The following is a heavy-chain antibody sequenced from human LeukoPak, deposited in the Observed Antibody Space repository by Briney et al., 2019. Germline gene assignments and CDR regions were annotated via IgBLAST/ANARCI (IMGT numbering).Heavy chain of an antibody. CDR3: ARAGYCSGGSCYSGAKWFDP. D-gene: IGHD2-15*01. CDR1: GGSFSGYY. J-gene: IGHJ5*02. V-gene: IGHV4-34*01. Sequence: PSETLSLTCAVYGGSFSGYYWSWIRQPPGKGLEWIGETNHSGSTNYNPSLKSRVTISVDTSKNQFSLKLSSVTAADTAVYYCARAGYCSGGSCYSGAKWFDPWGQGTLVTVSS. CDR2: TNHSGST.